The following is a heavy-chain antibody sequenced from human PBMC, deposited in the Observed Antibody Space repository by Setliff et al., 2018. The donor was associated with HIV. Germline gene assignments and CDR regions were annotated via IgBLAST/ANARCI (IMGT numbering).Heavy chain of an antibody. V-gene: IGHV1-2*02. CDR3: AGGKGNAGIYRFLFGSPNAIDAFEI. Sequence: GASVKVSCKAPGYILSAYYMHWVRQAPGQGLEGMGWINPNSGGTNEAQKFQGRVTLTRYRSISTDYMELSRLTSDDTAVYYCAGGKGNAGIYRFLFGSPNAIDAFEIWGLGTKVTVSS. CDR1: GYILSAYY. CDR2: INPNSGGT. D-gene: IGHD1-26*01. J-gene: IGHJ3*02.